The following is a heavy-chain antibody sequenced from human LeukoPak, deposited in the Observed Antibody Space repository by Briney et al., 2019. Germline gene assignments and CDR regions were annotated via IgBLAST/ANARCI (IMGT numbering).Heavy chain of an antibody. CDR2: INPSGGST. V-gene: IGHV1-46*01. D-gene: IGHD1-26*01. Sequence: GASVKVSCKASGYTFTSYYMRWVRQAPGQGLEWMGIINPSGGSTSYAQKFQGRVTMTRDTSTSTVYMELSSLRSEDTAVYYCARDVVGAYGWEPGNYWGQGTLVTVSS. CDR1: GYTFTSYY. CDR3: ARDVVGAYGWEPGNY. J-gene: IGHJ4*02.